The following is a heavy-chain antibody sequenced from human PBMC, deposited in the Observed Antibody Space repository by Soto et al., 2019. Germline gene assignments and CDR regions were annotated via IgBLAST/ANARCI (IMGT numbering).Heavy chain of an antibody. CDR2: IIPIFGTA. Sequence: SVKVSCKASGGTFNNYAISWVRQAPGQGLEWMGGIIPIFGTANYAQNFQGRVTITADESTSTAYMELSSLRSEDTAVYYCAKGRRSGYDFNYWGQGTLVTVSS. CDR1: GGTFNNYA. J-gene: IGHJ4*02. D-gene: IGHD5-12*01. CDR3: AKGRRSGYDFNY. V-gene: IGHV1-69*13.